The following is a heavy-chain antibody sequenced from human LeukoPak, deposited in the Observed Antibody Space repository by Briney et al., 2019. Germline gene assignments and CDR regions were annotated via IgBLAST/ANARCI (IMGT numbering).Heavy chain of an antibody. Sequence: SETLSLTCTVSGGSISSSSYYWGWIRQPPGKGLEGIGSIYYSGSTYYNPSLKSRVTISVDTSKNQFSLKLSSVTAADTAVYYCASPSIAAAGPDYWGQGTLVTVSS. CDR3: ASPSIAAAGPDY. CDR2: IYYSGST. V-gene: IGHV4-39*01. J-gene: IGHJ4*02. D-gene: IGHD6-13*01. CDR1: GGSISSSSYY.